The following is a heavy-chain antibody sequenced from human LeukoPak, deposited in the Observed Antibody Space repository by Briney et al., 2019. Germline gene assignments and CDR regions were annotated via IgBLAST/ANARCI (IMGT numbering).Heavy chain of an antibody. J-gene: IGHJ4*02. CDR2: ITRSSNYI. CDR3: AKDRGSGSYDY. D-gene: IGHD3-10*01. CDR1: GFTFSSYT. V-gene: IGHV3-21*01. Sequence: PGGSLRLSCAASGFTFSSYTMNWVRQAPGKGLEWVSSITRSSNYIYYADSVKGRFTISRDNSKNTLYLQMNSLRAEDTAVYYCAKDRGSGSYDYWGQGTLVTVSS.